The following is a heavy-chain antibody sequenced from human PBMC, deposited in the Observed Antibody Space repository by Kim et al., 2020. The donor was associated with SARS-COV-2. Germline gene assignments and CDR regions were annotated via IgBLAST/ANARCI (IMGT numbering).Heavy chain of an antibody. V-gene: IGHV6-1*01. D-gene: IGHD7-27*01. J-gene: IGHJ4*02. Sequence: SQTLSLTCAISGDFVSTNAAGWNWIRQYPSRGLEWLGRTYYKSKWFNDYAVPVKTRITIKPDTSKNHFSLQLDFVTPEDTAVYYCAREPLGPPSRYEYWGQGILVTVSS. CDR2: TYYKSKWFN. CDR1: GDFVSTNAAG. CDR3: AREPLGPPSRYEY.